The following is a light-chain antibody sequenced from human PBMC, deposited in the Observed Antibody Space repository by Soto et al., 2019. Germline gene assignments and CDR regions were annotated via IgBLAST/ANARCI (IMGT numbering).Light chain of an antibody. J-gene: IGKJ2*01. Sequence: EIVLTQSPGTLSLSQGERATLSCRASQSLSTGYLAWYQQKPGQAPRLLIYAASTRATGIPDRFSGSGSGTDFTLTISRLGPEDFAVYYCQQYESSSYTFGQGTKLEIK. V-gene: IGKV3-20*01. CDR3: QQYESSSYT. CDR2: AAS. CDR1: QSLSTGY.